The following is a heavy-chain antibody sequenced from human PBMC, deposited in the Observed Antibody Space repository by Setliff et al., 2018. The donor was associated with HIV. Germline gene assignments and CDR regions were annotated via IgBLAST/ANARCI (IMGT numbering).Heavy chain of an antibody. V-gene: IGHV1-3*03. J-gene: IGHJ6*03. CDR2: INTANGNT. CDR1: GYTFRTYG. D-gene: IGHD3-3*01. CDR3: ARGPLVGDQYYPYHYMDV. Sequence: ASVKVSCKASGYTFRTYGIHWMRQAPGQRLEYLGWINTANGNTKYSQDLQGRVSITSDTSASTSYMELSSLRSQDMAVYYCARGPLVGDQYYPYHYMDVWGKGTTVTVSS.